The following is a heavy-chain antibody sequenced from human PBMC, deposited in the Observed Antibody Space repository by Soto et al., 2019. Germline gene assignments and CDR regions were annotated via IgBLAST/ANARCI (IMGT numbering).Heavy chain of an antibody. Sequence: QVQLVQSGAEVKKPGSSVNVSCQASGGTFSSYAISWVRQAPGQGLEWMGGIIPIFGTANYAQKFQGRVTITADESTSTAYMERSSLRSEDTAVYYFAGRITIVRGHPGMDVWGQGTTVTVSS. J-gene: IGHJ6*02. CDR1: GGTFSSYA. CDR2: IIPIFGTA. V-gene: IGHV1-69*01. D-gene: IGHD3-10*01. CDR3: AGRITIVRGHPGMDV.